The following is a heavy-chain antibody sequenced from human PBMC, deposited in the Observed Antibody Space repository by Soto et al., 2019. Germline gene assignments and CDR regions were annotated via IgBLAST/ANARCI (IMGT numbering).Heavy chain of an antibody. J-gene: IGHJ4*02. Sequence: GGSLRLSCAASGFSVSTNYMSWVRQAPGKGLEWVSVIYSGGSTYYADSVKGRFIISRDNSKNTLYLQMNSLRAEDTAVYYCARPRYDSTGTPFDHWGLGTLVTVSS. V-gene: IGHV3-66*04. D-gene: IGHD3-22*01. CDR2: IYSGGST. CDR1: GFSVSTNY. CDR3: ARPRYDSTGTPFDH.